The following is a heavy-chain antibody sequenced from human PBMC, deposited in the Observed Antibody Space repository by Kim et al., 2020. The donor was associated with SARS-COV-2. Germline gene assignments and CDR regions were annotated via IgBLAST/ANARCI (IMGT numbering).Heavy chain of an antibody. D-gene: IGHD2-2*01. J-gene: IGHJ6*02. Sequence: GGSLRLSCAASGFTFSSYSMNWVRQAPGKGLEWVSYISSSSSTIYYADSVKGRFTISRDNAKNSLYLQMNSLRDEDTAVYYCARDREVPAAMLKRRPHYYYYYGMDVWGQGTTVTVSS. CDR3: ARDREVPAAMLKRRPHYYYYYGMDV. CDR1: GFTFSSYS. CDR2: ISSSSSTI. V-gene: IGHV3-48*02.